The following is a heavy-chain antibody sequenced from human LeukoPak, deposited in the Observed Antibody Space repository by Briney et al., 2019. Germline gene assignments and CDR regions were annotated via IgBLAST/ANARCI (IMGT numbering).Heavy chain of an antibody. CDR1: GFSFSSYA. J-gene: IGHJ4*02. V-gene: IGHV3-23*01. Sequence: PGGSLRLSCSASGFSFSSYAMSWVRQAPGKGLEWVSSISVSGGSTYYADFVKGRFTISRDNSKNTLYLQMNSLRAEDTAVYYCAKGWASSSWPPYLYFDYWGQGTLVTVSS. CDR3: AKGWASSSWPPYLYFDY. CDR2: ISVSGGST. D-gene: IGHD6-13*01.